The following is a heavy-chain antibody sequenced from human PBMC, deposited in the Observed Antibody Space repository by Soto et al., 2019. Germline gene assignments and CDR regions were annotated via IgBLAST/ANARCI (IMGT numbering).Heavy chain of an antibody. J-gene: IGHJ4*02. D-gene: IGHD6-19*01. CDR1: GFTFSYYS. CDR2: ISGSSTYI. Sequence: EVQLVESGGGLVKPGESLRVSCAASGFTFSYYSLHRVRQAPGKGLEWVSSISGSSTYIYYADRVKGRFTISRDNAKNSLYLRMDSLRAEDTAVYYGARGDGTGLYNSGWSPRYWGQGTLVTVSS. V-gene: IGHV3-21*04. CDR3: ARGDGTGLYNSGWSPRY.